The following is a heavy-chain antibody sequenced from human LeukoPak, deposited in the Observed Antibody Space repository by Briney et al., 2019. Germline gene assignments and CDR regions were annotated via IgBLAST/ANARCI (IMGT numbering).Heavy chain of an antibody. CDR3: ARYDGSGWYRSDY. CDR1: GFTFSSYA. Sequence: GGSLRLSCAASGFTFSSYAMSWVRQAPGKGLEWVSGMSSSGGSTYYADSVKGRFTISRDSSKNTLYLQMNSLRAEDTAVYYCARYDGSGWYRSDYWGQGILVTVSS. J-gene: IGHJ4*02. V-gene: IGHV3-23*01. D-gene: IGHD6-19*01. CDR2: MSSSGGST.